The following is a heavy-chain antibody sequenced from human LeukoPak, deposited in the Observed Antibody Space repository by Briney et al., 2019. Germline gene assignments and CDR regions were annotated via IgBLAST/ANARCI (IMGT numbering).Heavy chain of an antibody. CDR3: ARSGIYCSGGSCYPGSLDY. CDR1: GYTFTGYY. Sequence: ASVKVSCKASGYTFTGYYMHWVRQAPGQGLEWMGWINPNSGGTNYAQKFQGRVTMTRDTSISTAYMELSRLRSDDTAVYYCARSGIYCSGGSCYPGSLDYWGQGTLVTVSS. V-gene: IGHV1-2*02. D-gene: IGHD2-15*01. CDR2: INPNSGGT. J-gene: IGHJ4*02.